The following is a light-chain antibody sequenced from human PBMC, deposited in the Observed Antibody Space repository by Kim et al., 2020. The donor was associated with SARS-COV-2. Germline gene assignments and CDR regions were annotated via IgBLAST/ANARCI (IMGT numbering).Light chain of an antibody. CDR3: AAWDDSLKGVI. J-gene: IGLJ2*01. CDR2: SNN. V-gene: IGLV1-44*01. CDR1: CSNNGTNT. Sequence: GHRFATAGLGICSNNGTNTGTWYQQLPGTAPKLLIYSNNQRPSGVPDRFSGSKSGTSASLAISGLQSEDEADYYCAAWDDSLKGVIFGGGTKLTVL.